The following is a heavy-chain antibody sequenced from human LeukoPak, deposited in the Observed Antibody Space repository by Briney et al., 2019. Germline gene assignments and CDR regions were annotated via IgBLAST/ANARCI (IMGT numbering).Heavy chain of an antibody. CDR2: ISGSGGST. CDR3: AKDRQAGYYYYYYMDV. J-gene: IGHJ6*03. Sequence: GGSLGLSCAASGFTFSSYAMSWARQAPGKGLEWVSAISGSGGSTYYADSVKGRFTISRDNSKNALYLQMNSLRAEDTAVYYCAKDRQAGYYYYYYMDVWGKGTTVTVSS. CDR1: GFTFSSYA. V-gene: IGHV3-23*01.